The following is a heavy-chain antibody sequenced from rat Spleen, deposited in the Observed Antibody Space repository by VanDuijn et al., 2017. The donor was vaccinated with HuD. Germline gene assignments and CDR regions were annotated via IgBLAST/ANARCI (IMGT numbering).Heavy chain of an antibody. J-gene: IGHJ3*01. CDR1: GFTFSNYD. V-gene: IGHV5-20*01. Sequence: EVQLVESGGGLVQPGRSMKLSCAASGFTFSNYDMAWVRQAPTKGLEWVASISYDGGSTYYRDSVRGRFTISRDNAKSTLFLQMNSLRSEDTATYYCAKEGFGVTFAYWGQGTLVTVSS. CDR3: AKEGFGVTFAY. D-gene: IGHD1-1*01. CDR2: ISYDGGST.